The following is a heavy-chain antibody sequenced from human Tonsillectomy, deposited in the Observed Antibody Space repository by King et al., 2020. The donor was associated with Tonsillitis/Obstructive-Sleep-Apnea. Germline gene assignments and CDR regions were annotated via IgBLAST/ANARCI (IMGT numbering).Heavy chain of an antibody. CDR1: GYTFSSYA. D-gene: IGHD2-2*01. V-gene: IGHV7-4-1*02. J-gene: IGHJ4*02. Sequence: GQLVQSGSELKKRGASVKVSCKASGYTFSSYAIHWVRQAPGQSLEWMGWINTNTGNPTYAQGFTGRFVFSLDTSVSTAYLQISSLKAEDTAVYYCARDHSDIVEVPADLGDYWGQGTLVTVSS. CDR2: INTNTGNP. CDR3: ARDHSDIVEVPADLGDY.